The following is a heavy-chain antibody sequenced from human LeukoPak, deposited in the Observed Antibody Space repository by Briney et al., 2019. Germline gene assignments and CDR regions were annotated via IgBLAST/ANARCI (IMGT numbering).Heavy chain of an antibody. CDR3: ARATRYDYVWGSYRFPYNWFDP. D-gene: IGHD3-16*02. CDR1: GGSFSGYY. J-gene: IGHJ5*02. V-gene: IGHV4-34*01. Sequence: PSETLSLTCAVYGGSFSGYYWSWIRQPPGKGLEWIGEINHSESTNYNPSLKSRVTISVDTSKNQFSLKLSSVTAADTAVYYCARATRYDYVWGSYRFPYNWFDPWGQGTLVTVSS. CDR2: INHSEST.